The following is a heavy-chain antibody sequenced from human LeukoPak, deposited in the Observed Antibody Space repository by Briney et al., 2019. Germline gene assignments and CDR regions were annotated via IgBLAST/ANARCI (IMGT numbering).Heavy chain of an antibody. D-gene: IGHD3-22*01. CDR3: ARDRGGDSSGYPLH. V-gene: IGHV3-30*14. CDR2: ISYDGSNK. J-gene: IGHJ4*02. Sequence: TGGSLRLSCAASGFTFSSYAMHWVRQAPGKGLEWVAVISYDGSNKYYADSVKGRFTISRDNSKNTLYLQMNSLRAEDTAVYYCARDRGGDSSGYPLHWGQGTLVTVSS. CDR1: GFTFSSYA.